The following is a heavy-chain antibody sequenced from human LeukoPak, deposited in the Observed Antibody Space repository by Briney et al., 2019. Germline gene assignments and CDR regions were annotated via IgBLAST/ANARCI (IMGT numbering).Heavy chain of an antibody. CDR3: AREINFRYDSSGYYDY. V-gene: IGHV3-21*01. CDR1: GFTFSSYS. CDR2: ISSSSSYI. Sequence: GGSLRLSCAASGFTFSSYSMNWVRQAPGKGLEWVSSISSSSSYIYYADSVKGRFTISRDNAKNSLYLQVNSLRAEDTAVYYCAREINFRYDSSGYYDYWGQGTLVTVSS. D-gene: IGHD3-22*01. J-gene: IGHJ4*02.